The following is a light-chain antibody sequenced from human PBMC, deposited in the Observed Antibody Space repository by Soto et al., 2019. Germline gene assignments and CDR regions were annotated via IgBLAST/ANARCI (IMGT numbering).Light chain of an antibody. CDR3: RSYTSSSTYV. CDR1: SSDVGGYNS. J-gene: IGLJ1*01. V-gene: IGLV2-14*03. Sequence: QSALTQPASVSGSPGQSITISCTGTSSDVGGYNSVSWYQQHPGKAPKLMIYNVSNRPSGISNRFSGSKSGNTASLTISGLQAEDEADYYCRSYTSSSTYVFGTGTKVTV. CDR2: NVS.